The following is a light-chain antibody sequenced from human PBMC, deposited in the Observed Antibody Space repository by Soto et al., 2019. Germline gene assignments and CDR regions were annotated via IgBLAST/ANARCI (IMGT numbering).Light chain of an antibody. V-gene: IGLV2-11*01. J-gene: IGLJ2*01. Sequence: QSALTQPRSVSGSPGQSVTISCTGTSSDVGGYNYVSWYQQHPGKAPKLMIYDVNKRPSGVPDRFSGSKSGNTASLTISGLKAEDEADYYCCSYAGSHTLVLGGGTKLTVL. CDR1: SSDVGGYNY. CDR2: DVN. CDR3: CSYAGSHTLV.